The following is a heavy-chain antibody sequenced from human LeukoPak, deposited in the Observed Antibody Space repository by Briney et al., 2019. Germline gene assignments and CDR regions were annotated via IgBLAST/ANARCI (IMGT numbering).Heavy chain of an antibody. J-gene: IGHJ4*02. D-gene: IGHD3-22*01. V-gene: IGHV3-30*18. CDR2: ISYDGSNK. CDR1: GLTFSSYC. Sequence: GRSLRPSCAASGLTFSSYCMHWVRPAPGKGLEWVAVISYDGSNKYYADSVKGRFTISRDNSKNTLYLQMNSLRAEDTAVYYCAKDNGMYYYDLWGQGTLVTVSS. CDR3: AKDNGMYYYDL.